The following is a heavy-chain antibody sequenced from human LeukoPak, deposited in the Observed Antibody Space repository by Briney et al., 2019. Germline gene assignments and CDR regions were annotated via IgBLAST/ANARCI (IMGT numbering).Heavy chain of an antibody. CDR1: GFTFSTYA. V-gene: IGHV3-23*01. D-gene: IGHD3-22*01. CDR3: AKWGNYYDSSGTFDY. Sequence: RESLRLSCAASGFTFSTYAMNWVRQAPGKGLEWVSGLSGNGDRTYYAESVKGRFIISRDNSKNTLYLQMNSLRAEDTAVYYCAKWGNYYDSSGTFDYWGQGTLVTVSS. J-gene: IGHJ4*02. CDR2: LSGNGDRT.